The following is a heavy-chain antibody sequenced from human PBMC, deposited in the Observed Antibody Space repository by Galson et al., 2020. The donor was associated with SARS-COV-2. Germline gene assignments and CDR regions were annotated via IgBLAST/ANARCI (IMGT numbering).Heavy chain of an antibody. J-gene: IGHJ6*02. CDR1: GYTFTSYY. V-gene: IGHV1-46*01. CDR2: INPSGGST. D-gene: IGHD4-17*01. CDR3: ARDLTVTKAYDYYYGMDV. Sequence: ASVKVSCKASGYTFTSYYMHWVRQAPGQGLEWMGIINPSGGSTSYAQKFQGRVTMTRDTSTSTVYMELSSLRSEDTAVYYCARDLTVTKAYDYYYGMDVWGQGSTVTVSS.